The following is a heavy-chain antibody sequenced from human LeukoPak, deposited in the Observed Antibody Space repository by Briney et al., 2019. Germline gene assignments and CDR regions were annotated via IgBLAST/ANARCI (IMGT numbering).Heavy chain of an antibody. CDR1: GFTFSSYE. D-gene: IGHD1-1*01. Sequence: TGGSLRLSCAASGFTFSSYEMNWVRQAPGKGLEWVSYISSSGSTIYYADSVKGRFTISRDNAKNSLYVQMNSLRAEDTAVYYCARSYTGGFDYWGQGTLVTVSS. CDR2: ISSSGSTI. J-gene: IGHJ4*02. CDR3: ARSYTGGFDY. V-gene: IGHV3-48*03.